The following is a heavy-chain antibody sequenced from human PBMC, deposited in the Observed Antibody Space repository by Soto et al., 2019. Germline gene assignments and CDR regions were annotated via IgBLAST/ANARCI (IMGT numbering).Heavy chain of an antibody. Sequence: QVELQESGPRLVRPSGTLSLTCTVSGDSLTNKQWWTWVRQPPWQGLEWIGEIYYSGSTSYNPSLESRVTMSLDLSRNTLYLTLRSVIAADTAGYYCARGPWTAQYTSLDAWGQGTLVTVSS. D-gene: IGHD2-2*02. J-gene: IGHJ4*02. CDR2: IYYSGST. CDR3: ARGPWTAQYTSLDA. V-gene: IGHV4-4*02. CDR1: GDSLTNKQW.